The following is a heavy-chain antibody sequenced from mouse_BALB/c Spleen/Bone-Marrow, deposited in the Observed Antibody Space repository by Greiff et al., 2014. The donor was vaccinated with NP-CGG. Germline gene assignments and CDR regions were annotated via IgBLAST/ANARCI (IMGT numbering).Heavy chain of an antibody. Sequence: LQESGSELVRPGASVKLSCKASGYTFTSYWTHWVKQRPGQGLEWIGNIYPGSGSTNYDEKFKSKATLTVDTSSSTAYMQLSSLTSEDSAVYYCTREGPTGTGGDYWGQGTTLTVSS. CDR1: GYTFTSYW. CDR3: TREGPTGTGGDY. V-gene: IGHV1S22*01. J-gene: IGHJ2*01. CDR2: IYPGSGST. D-gene: IGHD4-1*02.